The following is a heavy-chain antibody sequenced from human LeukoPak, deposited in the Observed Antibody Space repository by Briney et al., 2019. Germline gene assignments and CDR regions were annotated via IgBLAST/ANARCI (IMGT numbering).Heavy chain of an antibody. CDR3: ARATIFGVAQGMDV. CDR1: GFTFNNYW. Sequence: PGGSLRLSCSASGFTFNNYWMHWVRQSPGKRLVWVSRINSDGSSTSYADSVKGRFTISRDNAKNTLYLQMNSLRAEDTALYYCARATIFGVAQGMDVWGQGTTVTVSS. J-gene: IGHJ6*02. D-gene: IGHD3-3*01. V-gene: IGHV3-74*01. CDR2: INSDGSST.